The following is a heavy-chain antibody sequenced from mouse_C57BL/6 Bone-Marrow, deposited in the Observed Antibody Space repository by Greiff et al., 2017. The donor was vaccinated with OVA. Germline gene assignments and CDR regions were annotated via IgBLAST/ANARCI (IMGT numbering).Heavy chain of an antibody. CDR1: GYTFTNYW. J-gene: IGHJ2*01. Sequence: QVQLKQSGAELVRPGPSVKMSCKASGYTFTNYWIGWAKQRPGHGLEWIGDIYPGGGYTNYNEKFKGKATLTADKSSSTAYMQFSSLTSEDSAIYYCARGHYSKNYFDYWGQGTTLTVSS. CDR3: ARGHYSKNYFDY. CDR2: IYPGGGYT. D-gene: IGHD2-5*01. V-gene: IGHV1-63*01.